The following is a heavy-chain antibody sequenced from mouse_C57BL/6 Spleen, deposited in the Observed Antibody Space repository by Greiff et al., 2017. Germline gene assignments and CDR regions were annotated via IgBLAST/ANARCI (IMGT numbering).Heavy chain of an antibody. CDR3: ARGGTAQAAWFAY. Sequence: QVQLQQSGAELVKPGASVKISCKASGYAFSSYWMNWVKQRPGKGLEWIGQIYPGDGDTNSHGKFKGKATLTADKSSSTAYMQRSRLTSEDSAVYFCARGGTAQAAWFAYWGQGTLVTVSA. J-gene: IGHJ3*01. D-gene: IGHD3-2*02. CDR2: IYPGDGDT. V-gene: IGHV1-80*01. CDR1: GYAFSSYW.